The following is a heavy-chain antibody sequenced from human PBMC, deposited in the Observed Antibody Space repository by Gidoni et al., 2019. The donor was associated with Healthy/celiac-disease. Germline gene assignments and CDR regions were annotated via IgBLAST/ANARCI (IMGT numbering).Heavy chain of an antibody. CDR2: ISSSSSTI. D-gene: IGHD4-17*01. CDR3: ARDRNIHDYGDSRAMDV. J-gene: IGHJ6*02. CDR1: GFTFSSYS. V-gene: IGHV3-48*04. Sequence: EVQLVESGGGLVQPGGSLRLSCAASGFTFSSYSMNWVRQAPGKGLEWFSYISSSSSTIYYADSVKGRFTISRDNAKNSLYLQMNSLRAEDTAVYYCARDRNIHDYGDSRAMDVWGQGTTVTVSS.